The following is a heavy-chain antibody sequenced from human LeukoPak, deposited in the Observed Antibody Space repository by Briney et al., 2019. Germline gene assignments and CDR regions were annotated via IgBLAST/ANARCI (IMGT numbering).Heavy chain of an antibody. D-gene: IGHD3-3*01. CDR3: ARGLFEAASDY. Sequence: KSGGSLRLSCAASGFTFSSYSMNWVRQAPGKGLEWISYISSSSSVIYYADSVKGRFTISRDNAKNSLFLQMNSLRAEDTALYYCARGLFEAASDYWGQGTLVSVSS. V-gene: IGHV3-48*01. CDR2: ISSSSSVI. J-gene: IGHJ4*02. CDR1: GFTFSSYS.